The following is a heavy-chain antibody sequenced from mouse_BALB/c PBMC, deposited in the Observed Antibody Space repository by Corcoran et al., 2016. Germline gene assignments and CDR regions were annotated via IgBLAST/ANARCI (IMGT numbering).Heavy chain of an antibody. D-gene: IGHD1-1*01. Sequence: QIQLVQSGPELKKPGETVKISCKASGYTFTNYGMNWVKQAPGKGLKWMGWINTYTGEPTYADDFKGRFAFSLETSASTAYLQINNLKNEDTATYFCAIEYYGSSPFAYWGQGTLVTVSA. CDR3: AIEYYGSSPFAY. CDR2: INTYTGEP. CDR1: GYTFTNYG. J-gene: IGHJ3*01. V-gene: IGHV9-3-1*01.